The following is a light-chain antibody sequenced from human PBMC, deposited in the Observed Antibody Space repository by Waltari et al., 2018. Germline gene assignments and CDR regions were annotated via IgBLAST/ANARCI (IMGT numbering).Light chain of an antibody. CDR3: QQYVNSPHLT. J-gene: IGKJ4*01. CDR2: GTS. CDR1: QRIGSAY. V-gene: IGKV3-20*01. Sequence: EIVLTQSPGTLSLSPGERATLSCRTSQRIGSAYLALYQQKPGHPPRLLIYGTSNRATGVPDRFSGSGSGTDFTLTVSRLEPEDFGIYFCQQYVNSPHLTFGGGTKVEIK.